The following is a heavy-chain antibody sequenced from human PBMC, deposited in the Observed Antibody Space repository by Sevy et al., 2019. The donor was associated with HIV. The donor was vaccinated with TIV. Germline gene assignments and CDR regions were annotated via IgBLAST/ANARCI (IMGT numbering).Heavy chain of an antibody. CDR2: IYFTGNT. J-gene: IGHJ4*02. D-gene: IGHD1-1*01. CDR3: ARDSTTRPRVLDY. Sequence: ETLSLTCSVSGGSISSYFWTWVRQSPGKGLEWIGNIYFTGNTDYSPSLKSRVTLSLDTSKSQFTLTLKSVTAADTAISFCARDSTTRPRVLDYWGQGTLVTVSS. CDR1: GGSISSYF. V-gene: IGHV4-59*01.